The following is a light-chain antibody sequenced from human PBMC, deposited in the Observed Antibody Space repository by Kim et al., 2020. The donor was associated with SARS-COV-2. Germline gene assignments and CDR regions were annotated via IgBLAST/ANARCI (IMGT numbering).Light chain of an antibody. Sequence: VSPGQTASITCSGDKLGDTYACWYQQKPGQSPVLVICQHSKRPSGIPERFSGSNSGNTATLTIRGTQAMDEADYYCQAWDSTYVVFGGGTQLTVL. CDR2: QHS. CDR1: KLGDTY. V-gene: IGLV3-1*01. CDR3: QAWDSTYVV. J-gene: IGLJ2*01.